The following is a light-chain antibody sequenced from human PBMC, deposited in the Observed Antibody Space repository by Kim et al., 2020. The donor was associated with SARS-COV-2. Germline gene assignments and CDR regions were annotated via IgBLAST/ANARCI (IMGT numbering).Light chain of an antibody. CDR2: DAS. V-gene: IGKV1-5*01. CDR3: QQYKGGWT. CDR1: QSIGNW. J-gene: IGKJ1*01. Sequence: AAAVGDRVTIACRASQSIGNWLAWYQQKRGKAPKVLICDASSLEGGVPSRFSGSGSGTDFTLTITSLQPDDLATYYCQQYKGGWTFGQGTKVDIK.